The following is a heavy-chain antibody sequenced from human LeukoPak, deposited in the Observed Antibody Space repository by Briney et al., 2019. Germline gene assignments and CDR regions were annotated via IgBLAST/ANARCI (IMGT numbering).Heavy chain of an antibody. V-gene: IGHV4-34*01. Sequence: SETLSLTCAVHGGSFSGYYWSWIRQPPGKGLEWIGEINHSGSTNYNPSLKSRVTISVDTSKNQFSLKLSSVTAADTAVYYCVVFVVGEFDYWGQGTLVTVSS. CDR3: VVFVVGEFDY. D-gene: IGHD3-10*01. CDR1: GGSFSGYY. CDR2: INHSGST. J-gene: IGHJ4*02.